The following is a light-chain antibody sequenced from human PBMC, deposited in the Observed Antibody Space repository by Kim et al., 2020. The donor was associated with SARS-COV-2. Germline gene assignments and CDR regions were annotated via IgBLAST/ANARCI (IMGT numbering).Light chain of an antibody. CDR3: HARISSTKQYV. CDR1: TLRNSY. J-gene: IGLJ1*01. CDR2: GEN. Sequence: ALGQTGRIPCLVDTLRNSYAGCYQQTPGQAPLLVMHGENSRPSGIPGRFSCHSSGDTATLTITGAQAEDEAVYYCHARISSTKQYVFGTGTKVTVL. V-gene: IGLV3-19*01.